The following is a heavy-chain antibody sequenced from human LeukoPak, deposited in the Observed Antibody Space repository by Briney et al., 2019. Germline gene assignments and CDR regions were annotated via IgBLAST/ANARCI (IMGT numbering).Heavy chain of an antibody. Sequence: GASVKVSCKASGGTFSSYAISWVRQAPGQGLEWMGGIIPIFGTANYAQKLQGRVTMTTDTSTSTAYMELRSLRSDDTAVYYCARVDSGRTEAFDIWGQGTMVTVSS. CDR2: IIPIFGTA. D-gene: IGHD1-26*01. CDR1: GGTFSSYA. J-gene: IGHJ3*02. CDR3: ARVDSGRTEAFDI. V-gene: IGHV1-69*05.